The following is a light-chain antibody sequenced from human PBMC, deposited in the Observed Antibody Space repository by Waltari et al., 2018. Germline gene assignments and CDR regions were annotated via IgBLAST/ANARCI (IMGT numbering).Light chain of an antibody. J-gene: IGKJ4*01. CDR3: QQYYSNPLT. Sequence: EIVMTQSPATLSVSPGERATLSCRASQSVSSNLAWYQQKPGQAPRLLIYGASTRATGIPARFSGSGSGTEFTLTISSLQAEDVAVYYCQQYYSNPLTFGGGTKVEIK. V-gene: IGKV3-15*01. CDR2: GAS. CDR1: QSVSSN.